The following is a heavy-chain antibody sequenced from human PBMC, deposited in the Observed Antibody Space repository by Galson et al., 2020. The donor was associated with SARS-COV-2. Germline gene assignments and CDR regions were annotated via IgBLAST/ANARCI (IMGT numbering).Heavy chain of an antibody. V-gene: IGHV4-59*11. CDR2: VYSTGST. D-gene: IGHD2-2*02. J-gene: IGHJ4*02. CDR3: ARGYCRRNTCYTYLAEY. CDR1: GGSIGSHY. Sequence: SETLSLTCTVSGGSIGSHYWSWIRQSPGKGLEWIGCVYSTGSTYYNPSLKSRVTISLDTPENQISLRLSSVTAADTAVYYCARGYCRRNTCYTYLAEYWGQGKLVSVS.